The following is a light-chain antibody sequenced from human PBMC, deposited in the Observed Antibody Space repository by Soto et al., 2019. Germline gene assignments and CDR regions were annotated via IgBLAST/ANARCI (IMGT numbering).Light chain of an antibody. CDR1: SSNIGSNP. CDR2: SNN. Sequence: VLTQPPSASGTPGQRVTISCSGSSSNIGSNPVNWYQQLPGTAPKLLIYSNNQRPSGIPDRFSGSKSGTSASLAISGLQSEDEADYYCAAWDDSLNGYVFGTGTQLTVL. V-gene: IGLV1-44*01. CDR3: AAWDDSLNGYV. J-gene: IGLJ1*01.